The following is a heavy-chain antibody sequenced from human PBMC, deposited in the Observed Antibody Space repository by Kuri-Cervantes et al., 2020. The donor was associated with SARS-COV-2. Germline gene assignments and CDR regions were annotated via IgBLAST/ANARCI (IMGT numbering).Heavy chain of an antibody. Sequence: SGTLSLTCTVSGYSISSGYYWGWIRQPPGKGLEWIGSIYHSGSTYYNPSLKSRVTISVDTSKNQFSLKLSSVTAADTAVYYCARVSGAGAFDIWGQGTMVTVSS. CDR1: GYSISSGYY. V-gene: IGHV4-38-2*02. CDR2: IYHSGST. CDR3: ARVSGAGAFDI. J-gene: IGHJ3*02. D-gene: IGHD1-26*01.